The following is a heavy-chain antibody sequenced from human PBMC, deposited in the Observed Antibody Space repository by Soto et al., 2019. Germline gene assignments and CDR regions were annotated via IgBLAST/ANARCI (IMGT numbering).Heavy chain of an antibody. D-gene: IGHD1-1*01. CDR2: ISGSGVVI. V-gene: IGHV3-11*01. Sequence: GGSLRLSCAASGFTVSDYYMSWIRQAPGKGLEWLSYISGSGVVIYYADSVKGRFTISRDNAKSSLYLQMNSLRVDDTAVYYCARGRNDGDYWGQGTLVTVS. CDR1: GFTVSDYY. CDR3: ARGRNDGDY. J-gene: IGHJ4*02.